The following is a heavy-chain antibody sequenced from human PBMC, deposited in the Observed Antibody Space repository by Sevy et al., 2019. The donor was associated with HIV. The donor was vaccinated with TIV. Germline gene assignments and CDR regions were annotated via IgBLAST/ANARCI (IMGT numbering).Heavy chain of an antibody. CDR2: IYYSGRT. Sequence: SETLSLTCTVSGDSISNYYWSWIRQPPGKGLEWIGYIYYSGRTNYNPSLKSRATISEDTSKNQFSLKVSSVTAADTAVYYCAGAWQGYYYAMDVWGQGTTVTVSS. V-gene: IGHV4-59*01. CDR1: GDSISNYY. CDR3: AGAWQGYYYAMDV. J-gene: IGHJ6*02.